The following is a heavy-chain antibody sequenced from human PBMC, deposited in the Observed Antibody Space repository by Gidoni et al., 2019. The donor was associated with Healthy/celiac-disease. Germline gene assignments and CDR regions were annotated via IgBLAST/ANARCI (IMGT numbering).Heavy chain of an antibody. CDR3: AKDFGAV. J-gene: IGHJ4*02. D-gene: IGHD1-26*01. CDR1: GFTLDAYT. Sequence: EGQRVVVGGDVVQRGGSGRLSWAASGFTLDAYTLHWVRQAPGRGLEWVSLISWDGGSTYYADSVKGRFTISRDNSKNSLYLQMNSLRTEDTALYYCAKDFGAVWGQGTLVTVSS. CDR2: ISWDGGST. V-gene: IGHV3-43*01.